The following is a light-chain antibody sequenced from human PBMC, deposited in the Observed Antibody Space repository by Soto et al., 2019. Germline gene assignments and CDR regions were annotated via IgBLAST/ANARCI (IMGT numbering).Light chain of an antibody. J-gene: IGLJ2*01. V-gene: IGLV2-11*01. Sequence: QSALTQPRSVSGSPGQSVTISCTGTSSDVGGYNYVSWYQQHPGKAPKLLIYDVSERPSGVPARFSGCTSGSTAALTISWLQAEDEADYYCYSYSGSYTLVFGGGTKLTVL. CDR2: DVS. CDR1: SSDVGGYNY. CDR3: YSYSGSYTLV.